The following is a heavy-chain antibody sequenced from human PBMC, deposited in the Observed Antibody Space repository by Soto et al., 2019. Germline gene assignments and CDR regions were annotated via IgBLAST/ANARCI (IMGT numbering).Heavy chain of an antibody. CDR3: ARQRPTDGRWEFANYYGMDV. J-gene: IGHJ6*02. CDR1: GGSFSAYY. CDR2: IIHSEST. V-gene: IGHV4-34*12. D-gene: IGHD1-26*01. Sequence: SETLSLTCAVYGGSFSAYYWSWVRQPPGKGLEWIGEIIHSESTKYNPALKSRVTISVDTSKNQFSLKLSSVTAADTAVYYCARQRPTDGRWEFANYYGMDVWGQGTPVTVSS.